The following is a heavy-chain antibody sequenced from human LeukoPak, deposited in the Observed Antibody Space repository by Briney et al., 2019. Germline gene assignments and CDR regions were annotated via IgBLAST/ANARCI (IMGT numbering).Heavy chain of an antibody. J-gene: IGHJ4*02. CDR1: GFTFSGSA. D-gene: IGHD1-1*01. CDR3: TTMKGTPTCFDY. Sequence: PGRSLKLSCAASGFTFSGSAMHGVRQASGKGLEWVGRIRSKANSYATTYAASVKGRFTISRDDSKNTAYLQMNSLKTEDTAVYYCTTMKGTPTCFDYWGQGTLVTVSS. V-gene: IGHV3-73*01. CDR2: IRSKANSYAT.